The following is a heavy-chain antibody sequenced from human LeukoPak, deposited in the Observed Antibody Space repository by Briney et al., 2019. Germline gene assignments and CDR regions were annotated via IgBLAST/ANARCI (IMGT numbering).Heavy chain of an antibody. CDR2: INPNSGGT. V-gene: IGHV1-2*02. D-gene: IGHD3-22*01. J-gene: IGHJ5*02. CDR1: GYTFTGYY. CDR3: ARRGYYYDSSGYYYNWFDP. Sequence: GASVKVSCKASGYTFTGYYMHWVRQAPGQGLEWMGWINPNSGGTNYAQKFQGRVTMTRDTSISTAYMELSRLRSDDTAVYYCARRGYYYDSSGYYYNWFDPWGQGTLVTVSS.